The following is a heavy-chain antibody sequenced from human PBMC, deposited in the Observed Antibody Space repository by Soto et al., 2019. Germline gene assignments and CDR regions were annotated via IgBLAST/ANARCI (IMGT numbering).Heavy chain of an antibody. Sequence: QVQLVESGGGMVRPGGSLRLSCAASGFTLSDYFMAWVRQSPRQGLEWISSSSNSGGYITYADSVRGRFTISRDNAKSSLYLQMNSLRAEDSAVYYCARIHLAAYAFDIWGQGALVTVSS. D-gene: IGHD6-25*01. J-gene: IGHJ3*02. CDR3: ARIHLAAYAFDI. CDR1: GFTLSDYF. V-gene: IGHV3-11*06. CDR2: SSNSGGYI.